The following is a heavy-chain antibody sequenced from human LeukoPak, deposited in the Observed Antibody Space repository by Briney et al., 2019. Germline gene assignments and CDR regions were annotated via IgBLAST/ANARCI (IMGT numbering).Heavy chain of an antibody. CDR1: GYTFTSYY. V-gene: IGHV1-46*01. D-gene: IGHD3-22*01. CDR2: INPSGGST. CDR3: ARAHQSYYDSSGYYSGVDY. Sequence: ASVKVSCKASGYTFTSYYMHWVRQAPGQGLEWMGIINPSGGSTSYAQKFQGRVTVTRDTSTSTVYMELSSLRSEDTAVCYCARAHQSYYDSSGYYSGVDYWGQGTLVTVSS. J-gene: IGHJ4*02.